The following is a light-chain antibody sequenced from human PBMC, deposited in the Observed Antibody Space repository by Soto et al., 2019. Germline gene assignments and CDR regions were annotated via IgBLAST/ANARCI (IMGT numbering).Light chain of an antibody. CDR1: QSISSY. J-gene: IGKJ1*01. V-gene: IGKV1-39*01. CDR2: AAS. CDR3: QQSYSTPGK. Sequence: DIQMTQSPSSLSASVGDRVTITCRASQSISSYLNWYQQKPGKAPKLLIYAASSLQSGVPSRFSGSGSGTDFTLTISSLQPEDFATYYCQQSYSTPGKFGQGTKVDIK.